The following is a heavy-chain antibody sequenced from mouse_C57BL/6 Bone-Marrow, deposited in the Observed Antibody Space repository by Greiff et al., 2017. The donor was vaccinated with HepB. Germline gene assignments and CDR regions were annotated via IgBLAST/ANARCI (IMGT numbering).Heavy chain of an antibody. CDR3: ARASVYYGSSWGYFDV. J-gene: IGHJ1*03. V-gene: IGHV3-6*01. CDR2: ISYDGSN. D-gene: IGHD1-1*01. CDR1: GYSITSGYY. Sequence: ESGPGLVKPSQSLSLTCSVTGYSITSGYYWNWIRQFPGNKLEWMGYISYDGSNNYNPSLKNRISITRDTSKNQFFLKLNSVTTEDTATYYCARASVYYGSSWGYFDVWGTGTTVTVSS.